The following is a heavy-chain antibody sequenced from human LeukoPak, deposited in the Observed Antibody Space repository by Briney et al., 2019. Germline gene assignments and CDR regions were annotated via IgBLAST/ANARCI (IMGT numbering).Heavy chain of an antibody. CDR2: IRSDGSNK. CDR1: GFTFSSYA. D-gene: IGHD3-10*02. CDR3: AELGITMIGGV. V-gene: IGHV3-30*02. J-gene: IGHJ6*04. Sequence: GGSLRLSCAASGFTFSSYAMHWVRQAPGKGLEWVAFIRSDGSNKSYADSVKGRFTISRDNSKNTLYLQMNSLRAEDTAVYYCAELGITMIGGVWGKGTTATISS.